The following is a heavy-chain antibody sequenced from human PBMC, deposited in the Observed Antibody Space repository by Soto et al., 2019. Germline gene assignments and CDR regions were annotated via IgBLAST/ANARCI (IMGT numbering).Heavy chain of an antibody. V-gene: IGHV3-53*01. CDR1: GFTVSNNY. CDR2: IYSGGYT. CDR3: ARRPGGGGY. D-gene: IGHD3-10*01. J-gene: IGHJ4*02. Sequence: EVQLVESGGGLIQPGGSLRLSCAVSGFTVSNNYMSWVRQAPGKGLEGVSVIYSGGYTAYGDSVKGRFTISRDNSKTHPYLQQKTRGPAGPAVSFGARRPGGGGYWGQGTLVTVSS.